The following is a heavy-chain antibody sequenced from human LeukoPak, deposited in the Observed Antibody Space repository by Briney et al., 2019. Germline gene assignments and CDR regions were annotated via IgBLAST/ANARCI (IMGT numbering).Heavy chain of an antibody. CDR2: INRDVSST. J-gene: IGHJ6*02. CDR3: VRDLTSCYARGCNYHGIDV. D-gene: IGHD2-2*01. Sequence: PGGSLRLSSAPSGFTFSNYWMHWGRQSLGERLWWVSHINRDVSSTTYADSVKGRFTISRDNAKNTLYLQMNSLRDEDTAVYYCVRDLTSCYARGCNYHGIDVWGQGTTVTVSS. CDR1: GFTFSNYW. V-gene: IGHV3-74*01.